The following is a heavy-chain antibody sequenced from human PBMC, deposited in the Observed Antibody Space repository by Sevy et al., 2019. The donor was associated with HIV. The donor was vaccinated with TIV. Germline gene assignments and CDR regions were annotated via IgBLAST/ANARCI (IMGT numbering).Heavy chain of an antibody. Sequence: GESLKISCLASGFTFKNAWMSWVRQTPGKGLEWVGRIKSKTDGGTRDFAAVVKGRFAITRDDSKNTVSLQMDNLRTEDTAIYYCTAGVGTSDFDYWGQRILVTVSS. V-gene: IGHV3-15*01. D-gene: IGHD3-3*01. CDR3: TAGVGTSDFDY. CDR1: GFTFKNAW. CDR2: IKSKTDGGTR. J-gene: IGHJ4*02.